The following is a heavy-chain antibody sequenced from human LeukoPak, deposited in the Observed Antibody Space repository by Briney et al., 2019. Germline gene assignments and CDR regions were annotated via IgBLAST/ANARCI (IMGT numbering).Heavy chain of an antibody. CDR3: ARDRSSWYRVRHYNWFDP. CDR2: IYYSGST. V-gene: IGHV4-39*07. J-gene: IGHJ5*02. Sequence: SETLSLTCTVSGGSISSSSYYWGWIRQPPGKGLEWIGSIYYSGSTYYNPSLKSRVTISVDTSKNQFSLKLSSVTAADTAVYYCARDRSSWYRVRHYNWFDPWGQGTLVTVSS. CDR1: GGSISSSSYY. D-gene: IGHD6-13*01.